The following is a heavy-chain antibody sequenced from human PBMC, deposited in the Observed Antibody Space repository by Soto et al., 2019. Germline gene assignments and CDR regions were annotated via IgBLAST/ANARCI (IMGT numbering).Heavy chain of an antibody. D-gene: IGHD3-10*01. J-gene: IGHJ4*02. Sequence: QVQLVQSGAEVKKPGASVKVSYKASGYTFTSYDINWVRQATGQGLEWMGWMNPNSGNTGYAQKFQGRVTMTRNTSISTAYMELSSLRSEDTAVYYCARVGRLLWFGELLYSFDYWGQGTLVTVSS. CDR1: GYTFTSYD. CDR2: MNPNSGNT. V-gene: IGHV1-8*01. CDR3: ARVGRLLWFGELLYSFDY.